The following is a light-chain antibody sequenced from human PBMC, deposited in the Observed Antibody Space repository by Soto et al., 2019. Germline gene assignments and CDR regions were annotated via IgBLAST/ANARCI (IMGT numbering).Light chain of an antibody. Sequence: CSGSTSNIGTNYVYWYQQLPGTAPKLLMYKNNQRPSGVPDRFSGSKSDTSASLAISGLRSEDEADYYCAAWDDSLSDYVFGTGTKLTVL. J-gene: IGLJ1*01. CDR2: KNN. V-gene: IGLV1-47*01. CDR3: AAWDDSLSDYV. CDR1: TSNIGTNY.